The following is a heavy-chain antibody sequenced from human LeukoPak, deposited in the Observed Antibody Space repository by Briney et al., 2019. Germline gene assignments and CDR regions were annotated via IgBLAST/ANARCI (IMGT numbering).Heavy chain of an antibody. CDR2: ISSNGGST. J-gene: IGHJ4*02. D-gene: IGHD3-10*01. CDR3: AKSPVLLWFGDLNYFDY. Sequence: TGGSLRLSCSASGFTFSSYAMHWVRQAPGKGLEYVSAISSNGGSTYYADSVKGRFTISRDNSKNTLYLQMSSLRAEDTAVYYCAKSPVLLWFGDLNYFDYWGQGTLATVSS. V-gene: IGHV3-64D*06. CDR1: GFTFSSYA.